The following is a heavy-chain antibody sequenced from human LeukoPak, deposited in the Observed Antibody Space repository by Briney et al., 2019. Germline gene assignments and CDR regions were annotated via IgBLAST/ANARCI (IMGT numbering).Heavy chain of an antibody. CDR3: ARGRTVAGTDY. CDR1: GFTFSSYS. V-gene: IGHV3-21*01. CDR2: ISSSSSYI. D-gene: IGHD6-19*01. J-gene: IGHJ4*02. Sequence: SGGSLRLSRAASGFTFSSYSMNWVRQAPGKGLEWVSSISSSSSYIYYADSVKGRFTISRDNAKNSLYLQMNSLRAEDTAVYYCARGRTVAGTDYWGQGTLVTVSS.